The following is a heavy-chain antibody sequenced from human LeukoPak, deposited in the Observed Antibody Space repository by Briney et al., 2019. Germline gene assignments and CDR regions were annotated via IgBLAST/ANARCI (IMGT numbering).Heavy chain of an antibody. D-gene: IGHD4-17*01. CDR3: AKRGDYGTNTGLHAFYS. V-gene: IGHV3-23*01. CDR1: GFSVKDYA. CDR2: IRGSGDRT. J-gene: IGHJ3*01. Sequence: SGGSLRLSCAASGFSVKDYATSWVRQAPGKGLGWVSAIRGSGDRTYYADSVKGRFTVSRDNSKNTLYLQMSSLRAEDAAVYFCAKRGDYGTNTGLHAFYSWGQGTMFIVSS.